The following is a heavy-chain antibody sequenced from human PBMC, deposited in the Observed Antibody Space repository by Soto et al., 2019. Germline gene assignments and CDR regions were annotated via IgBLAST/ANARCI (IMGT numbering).Heavy chain of an antibody. V-gene: IGHV3-30*18. CDR1: GFTFSSYG. CDR3: AKDRAEYYGSGSPPEFDY. D-gene: IGHD3-10*01. Sequence: GGSLRLSCAASGFTFSSYGMHWVRQAPGKGLEWVAVISYDGSNKYYADSVKGRFTISRDNSKNTLYLQMNSLRAEDTAVYYCAKDRAEYYGSGSPPEFDYWGQGTLVTVSS. J-gene: IGHJ4*02. CDR2: ISYDGSNK.